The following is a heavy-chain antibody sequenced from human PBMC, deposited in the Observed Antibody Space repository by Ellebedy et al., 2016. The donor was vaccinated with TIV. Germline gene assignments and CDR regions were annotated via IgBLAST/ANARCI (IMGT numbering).Heavy chain of an antibody. CDR1: GFNFAGHS. Sequence: GESLKISCAASGFNFAGHSMNWVRLAPGKGLEWVSSIGSSAYSTHYADSVKGRFTISRDNSRNTLFLQMNSLRGEDTALYFCAKDVSYTTGWGGALDIWGQGAMVTVSS. D-gene: IGHD1-26*01. V-gene: IGHV3-23*01. J-gene: IGHJ3*02. CDR3: AKDVSYTTGWGGALDI. CDR2: IGSSAYST.